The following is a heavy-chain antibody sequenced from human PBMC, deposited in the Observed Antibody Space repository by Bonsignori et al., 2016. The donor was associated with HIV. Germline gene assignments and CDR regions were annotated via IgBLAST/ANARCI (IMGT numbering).Heavy chain of an antibody. V-gene: IGHV4-4*07. Sequence: WIRQPPGKGLEWIGRIYTSGSTNYNPSLKSRVTMSVDTSKNQFSLKLSSVTAADTAVYYCARDQIVVVPAATRGGRNWFDPWGQGTLVTVSS. J-gene: IGHJ5*02. D-gene: IGHD2-2*01. CDR3: ARDQIVVVPAATRGGRNWFDP. CDR2: IYTSGST.